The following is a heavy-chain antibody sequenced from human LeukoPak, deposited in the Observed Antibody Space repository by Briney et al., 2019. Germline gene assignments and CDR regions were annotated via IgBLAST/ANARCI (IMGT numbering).Heavy chain of an antibody. CDR3: ARTVTAYSWWFDP. Sequence: ASVKVPCKASGGTFSSYAISWVRQAPGQGLEWMGGIIPIFGTANYAQKFQGRVTITADESTSTAYMELSSLRSEDTAVYYCARTVTAYSWWFDPWGQGTLVTVSS. V-gene: IGHV1-69*13. CDR2: IIPIFGTA. D-gene: IGHD2-21*02. CDR1: GGTFSSYA. J-gene: IGHJ5*02.